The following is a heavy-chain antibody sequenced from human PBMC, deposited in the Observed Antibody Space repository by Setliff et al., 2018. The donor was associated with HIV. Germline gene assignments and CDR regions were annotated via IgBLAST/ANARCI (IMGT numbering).Heavy chain of an antibody. V-gene: IGHV3-23*01. CDR1: GFTFSSYA. CDR3: AREVVVVVATTDAFDI. Sequence: PGGSLRLSCAASGFTFSSYAMSWVRQAPGKGLEWVSAISGSGGSTYHADSVKGRFTISRDNSKNTLYLQMNSLRAEDTAVYYCAREVVVVVATTDAFDIWGQGTMVTVSS. J-gene: IGHJ3*02. D-gene: IGHD2-15*01. CDR2: ISGSGGST.